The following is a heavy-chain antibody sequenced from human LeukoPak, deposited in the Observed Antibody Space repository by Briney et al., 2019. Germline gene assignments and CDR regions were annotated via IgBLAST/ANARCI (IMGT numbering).Heavy chain of an antibody. CDR1: GGSFSGYY. V-gene: IGHV4-34*01. CDR3: AREPNSSHQGGNDY. J-gene: IGHJ4*02. CDR2: INHSGST. D-gene: IGHD2-15*01. Sequence: SETLSLTCAVYGGSFSGYYWSWIRQLPGKGLEWIGEINHSGSTNYNPSLKSRVAISVDTSKNQFSLKLSSVTAADTAVYYCAREPNSSHQGGNDYWGQGTLVTVSS.